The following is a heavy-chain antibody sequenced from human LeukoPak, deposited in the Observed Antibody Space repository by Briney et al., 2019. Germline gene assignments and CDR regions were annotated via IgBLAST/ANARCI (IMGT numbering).Heavy chain of an antibody. CDR1: GGSISSSSYY. CDR3: ARDGEDIVVVVAASLGYFDY. CDR2: IYYSGST. J-gene: IGHJ4*02. D-gene: IGHD2-15*01. Sequence: SETLSPTCTVSGGSISSSSYYWGWIRQPPGKGLEWIGSIYYSGSTYYNPSLKSRVTISVDTSKNQFSPKLSSVTAADTAVYYCARDGEDIVVVVAASLGYFDYWGQGTLVTVSS. V-gene: IGHV4-39*07.